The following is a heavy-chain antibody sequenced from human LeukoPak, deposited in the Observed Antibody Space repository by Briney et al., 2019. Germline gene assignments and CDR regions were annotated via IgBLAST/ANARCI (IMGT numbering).Heavy chain of an antibody. J-gene: IGHJ4*02. Sequence: GVSLQISFQGSGLRFTSYWIGWVRPGPGKGREWMGIIYPGDSDTSYSPSFQGQVTISADKSISPAYLQWSSVKAADTAVYYCATTQPNDIAFDYWGQGTLVTVSS. CDR1: GLRFTSYW. CDR3: ATTQPNDIAFDY. D-gene: IGHD5-12*01. CDR2: IYPGDSDT. V-gene: IGHV5-51*01.